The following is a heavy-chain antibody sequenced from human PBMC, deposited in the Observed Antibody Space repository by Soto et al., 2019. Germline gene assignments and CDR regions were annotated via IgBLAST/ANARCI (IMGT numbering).Heavy chain of an antibody. V-gene: IGHV3-30-3*01. D-gene: IGHD5-18*01. CDR1: WFTFSDYA. CDR2: ISSDGSNT. Sequence: GGALRLSCAAPWFTFSDYALHRVRQAPGKGLGWVAVISSDGSNTYYADSVKGRFTISRDNSKNTLYLQMNSLRVEDTAIYICAHLAGLSHTDDFWGQGTPVTVSS. J-gene: IGHJ4*02. CDR3: AHLAGLSHTDDF.